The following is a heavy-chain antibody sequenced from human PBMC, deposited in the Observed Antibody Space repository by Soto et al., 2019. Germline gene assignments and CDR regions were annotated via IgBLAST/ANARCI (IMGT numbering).Heavy chain of an antibody. CDR2: IYYSGST. D-gene: IGHD3-9*01. CDR1: GGSISSYY. CDR3: VRAGTGYQLDY. J-gene: IGHJ4*02. V-gene: IGHV4-59*01. Sequence: PSETLSLTCTVSGGSISSYYWSWIRQPPGKGLEWIGYIYYSGSTNYNPSLKSRVTISVDTSKNQFSLKLSSVTAADTALYYCVRAGTGYQLDYWGQGTLVTVSS.